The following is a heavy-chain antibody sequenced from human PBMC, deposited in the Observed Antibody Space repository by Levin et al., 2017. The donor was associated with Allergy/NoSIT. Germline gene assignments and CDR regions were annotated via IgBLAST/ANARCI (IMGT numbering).Heavy chain of an antibody. V-gene: IGHV3-23*01. CDR1: GFTFSNYA. CDR2: ISGDGITT. CDR3: AKYCVPAANSYFDC. D-gene: IGHD2-2*01. Sequence: LSGGSLRLSCAASGFTFSNYAMSWVRQAPGKGLEWVSAISGDGITTYYADSVRGRFTISRDNSKNTLYLQVNSLRVEDTAVYYCAKYCVPAANSYFDCWGQGTLVTVSS. J-gene: IGHJ4*02.